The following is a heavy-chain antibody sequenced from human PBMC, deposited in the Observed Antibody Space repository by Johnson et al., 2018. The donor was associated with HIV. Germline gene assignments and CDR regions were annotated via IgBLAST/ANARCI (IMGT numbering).Heavy chain of an antibody. J-gene: IGHJ3*02. CDR2: IRYDGSNK. CDR3: ARDGGWTDAFDI. Sequence: QVQLVESGGGVVQPGGSLRLSCAASGFTFSSYGMHWVRQAPGKGLEWVAFIRYDGSNKYYADSVKGRFTISRDNSKNTLYLQMNSLRAEDTAVYYCARDGGWTDAFDIWGQGTMVTVSS. D-gene: IGHD6-19*01. V-gene: IGHV3-30*02. CDR1: GFTFSSYG.